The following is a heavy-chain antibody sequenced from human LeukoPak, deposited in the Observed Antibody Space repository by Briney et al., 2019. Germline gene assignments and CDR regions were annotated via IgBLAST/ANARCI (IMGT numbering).Heavy chain of an antibody. CDR2: IHYSGTT. V-gene: IGHV4-59*12. J-gene: IGHJ5*02. Sequence: SETLSLTCTVSGGSISSYYWSWIRQPPGKGLEWIGYIHYSGTTNYNPSLKSRVTISVDTSKNQFSLKLISVTAADTAVYYCARGKGPMVPQGGKNCFAPWGQGPGVIVSS. CDR3: ARGKGPMVPQGGKNCFAP. D-gene: IGHD4/OR15-4a*01. CDR1: GGSISSYY.